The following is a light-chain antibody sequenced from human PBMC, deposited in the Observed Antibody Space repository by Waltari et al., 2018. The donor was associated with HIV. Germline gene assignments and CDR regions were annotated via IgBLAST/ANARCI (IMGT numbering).Light chain of an antibody. V-gene: IGLV3-9*01. J-gene: IGLJ2*01. CDR1: NIGSKN. Sequence: SYELTQPLSVSVALGQTARITCGGNNIGSKNVHWYQQKPGQAPVLVIYRDSNRPSGIPERFSGSSSGNTATLTISRAQAGDEADYYCQVWDSITVVFGGGTKLTVL. CDR3: QVWDSITVV. CDR2: RDS.